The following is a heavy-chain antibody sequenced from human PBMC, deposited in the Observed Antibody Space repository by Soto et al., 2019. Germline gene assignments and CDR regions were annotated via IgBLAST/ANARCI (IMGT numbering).Heavy chain of an antibody. Sequence: EVQLVETGGGLVQPGGSLRLSCAASGFNVSYNYISWVSQPPGQGLEGVSVIFYGGTTYYAESVKGRFTISRDNSKNMVYLQMNSLRVEDTAVYYCGSIAVAEGFDPWGQGTLVTVSS. V-gene: IGHV3-53*02. D-gene: IGHD6-19*01. J-gene: IGHJ5*02. CDR2: IFYGGTT. CDR1: GFNVSYNY. CDR3: GSIAVAEGFDP.